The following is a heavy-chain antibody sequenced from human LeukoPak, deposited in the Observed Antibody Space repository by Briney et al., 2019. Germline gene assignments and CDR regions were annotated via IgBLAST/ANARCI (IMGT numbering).Heavy chain of an antibody. V-gene: IGHV3-21*01. D-gene: IGHD1-26*01. J-gene: IGHJ4*02. CDR3: ARVYGGSCNDY. Sequence: GGSLRLSCAASGFTFSSYSMNWVRQAPGKGLEWVSSISSSSSYIYYADSVKGRFTISRDNAKNSLYLQMNGLRAEDTAVYYCARVYGGSCNDYWGQRTLVTVSS. CDR1: GFTFSSYS. CDR2: ISSSSSYI.